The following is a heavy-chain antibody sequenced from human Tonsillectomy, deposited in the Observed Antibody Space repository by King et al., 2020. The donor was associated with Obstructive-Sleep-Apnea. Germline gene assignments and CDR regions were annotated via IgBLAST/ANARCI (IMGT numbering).Heavy chain of an antibody. CDR2: IYYSGST. CDR1: GGSISSGGYY. D-gene: IGHD6-25*01. CDR3: ARGGIAAENGDY. V-gene: IGHV4-31*03. Sequence: VQLQESGPGLVKPSQTLSLTCTVSGGSISSGGYYWSWIRQHPGKGLEWIGYIYYSGSTYYNPSLKSRATISVDTSKNQFSLKLSSVTAADTAVYYCARGGIAAENGDYWGQGTLVTVSS. J-gene: IGHJ4*02.